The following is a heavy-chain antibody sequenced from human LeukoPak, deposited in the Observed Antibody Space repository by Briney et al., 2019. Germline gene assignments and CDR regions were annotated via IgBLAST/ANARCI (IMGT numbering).Heavy chain of an antibody. D-gene: IGHD3-22*01. CDR2: VRGGSGNR. J-gene: IGHJ4*02. V-gene: IGHV3-23*01. Sequence: GGSLRLSCAASGFTFSSYAMSWVRQAPGKGLEWVSAVRGGSGNRYYADSVKGRFTISRDNPKNMLYLQMNSLRAEDTAVYYCAKGHCDCKGYYYFDSWGQGTLVTVSS. CDR1: GFTFSSYA. CDR3: AKGHCDCKGYYYFDS.